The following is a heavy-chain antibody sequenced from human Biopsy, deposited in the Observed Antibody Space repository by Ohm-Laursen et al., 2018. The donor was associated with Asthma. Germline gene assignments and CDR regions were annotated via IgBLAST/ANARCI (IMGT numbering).Heavy chain of an antibody. D-gene: IGHD1-26*01. CDR3: AKELFPGWELRRGPDS. Sequence: SLRLSCAATGFSFSNFGMHWVRQAPGKGLEWVAVISYDGTNKDYADSVKGRFTFSRDNSKNTLFLEMNSLRPEDTAVYYCAKELFPGWELRRGPDSWGQGTLVTVSS. J-gene: IGHJ4*02. CDR1: GFSFSNFG. CDR2: ISYDGTNK. V-gene: IGHV3-30*18.